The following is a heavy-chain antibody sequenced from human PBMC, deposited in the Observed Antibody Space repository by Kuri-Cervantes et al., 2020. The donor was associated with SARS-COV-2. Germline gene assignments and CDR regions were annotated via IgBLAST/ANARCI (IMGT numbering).Heavy chain of an antibody. CDR1: GGTFSSYA. D-gene: IGHD6-6*01. CDR2: ISAYNGNT. J-gene: IGHJ2*01. V-gene: IGHV1-18*01. Sequence: ASVKVSCKASGGTFSSYAISWVRQAPGQGLEWMGWISAYNGNTNYAQKFQGRVTMTRDTSISTAYMELSRLRSDDTAVYYCASAKQLVDWYFDLWGRGTLVTVSS. CDR3: ASAKQLVDWYFDL.